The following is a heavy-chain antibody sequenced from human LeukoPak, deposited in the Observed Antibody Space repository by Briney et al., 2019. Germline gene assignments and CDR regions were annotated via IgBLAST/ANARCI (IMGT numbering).Heavy chain of an antibody. CDR2: ISSSGSTK. D-gene: IGHD3-10*01. CDR1: GFTFSSYE. CDR3: ARAFGSGSYSF. J-gene: IGHJ4*02. V-gene: IGHV3-48*03. Sequence: PGGSLRLSCAASGFTFSSYEMNWVRQAPGKGLEWVSYISSSGSTKHYADSVKGRITISRDNAKKSMYLQMNSLRAEDTAVYYCARAFGSGSYSFWGQGTLVSVSS.